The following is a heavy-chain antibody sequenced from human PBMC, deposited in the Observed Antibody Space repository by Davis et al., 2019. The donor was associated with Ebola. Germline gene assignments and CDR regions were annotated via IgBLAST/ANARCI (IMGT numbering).Heavy chain of an antibody. V-gene: IGHV3-73*01. CDR1: GFTFSGSA. Sequence: GESLKISCAASGFTFSGSAMHWVRQASGKGLEWVGRIRSKANSYATAYAASVKGRFTISRDNSKNTLYLQMNSLRAEDTAVYYCARDHVPIVVVPAAIIYYYYGMDVWGQGTTVTVSS. D-gene: IGHD2-2*01. CDR3: ARDHVPIVVVPAAIIYYYYGMDV. CDR2: IRSKANSYAT. J-gene: IGHJ6*02.